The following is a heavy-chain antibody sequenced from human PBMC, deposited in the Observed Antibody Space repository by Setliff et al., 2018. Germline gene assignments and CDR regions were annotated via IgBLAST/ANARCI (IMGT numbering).Heavy chain of an antibody. CDR1: GGSISSGGYY. CDR3: ARVVSDYDFWSGYYTGGYFDY. Sequence: SETLSLTCTVSGGSISSGGYYWSWIRQHPGKGLEWIGYIYYSGSTYYNPSLKSRVTISVDTSKNQFSLKLSSVTAADTAVYYCARVVSDYDFWSGYYTGGYFDYWGQGTLVTVSS. CDR2: IYYSGST. V-gene: IGHV4-31*03. D-gene: IGHD3-3*01. J-gene: IGHJ4*02.